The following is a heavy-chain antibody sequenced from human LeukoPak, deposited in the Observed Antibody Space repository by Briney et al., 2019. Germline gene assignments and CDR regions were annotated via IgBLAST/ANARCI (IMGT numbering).Heavy chain of an antibody. CDR1: GFTFDDYA. Sequence: GGSLRLSCAASGFTFDDYAMHWVRQAPGKGLAWVSGISWNSGSIGYADSVKGRFTISRDNAENSLYLQMNSLRAEDTALYYCAKDTPLCYFDYWGQGTLVTVSS. J-gene: IGHJ4*02. CDR3: AKDTPLCYFDY. D-gene: IGHD3-16*01. V-gene: IGHV3-9*01. CDR2: ISWNSGSI.